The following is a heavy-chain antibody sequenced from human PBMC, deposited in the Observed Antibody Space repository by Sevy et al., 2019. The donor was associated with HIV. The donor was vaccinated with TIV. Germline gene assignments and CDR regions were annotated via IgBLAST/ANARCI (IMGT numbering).Heavy chain of an antibody. CDR1: GFTVSNNY. V-gene: IGHV3-53*01. Sequence: GGSLRLSCAASGFTVSNNYMSWVRQAPGKGLEWVSVIYSGGSTYYADSVNGRFTNSRDNPKNKLYLQMTSLRAEDTAVYYCAREGDFWRGDMDVWGKGTTVTVSS. D-gene: IGHD3-3*01. J-gene: IGHJ6*03. CDR3: AREGDFWRGDMDV. CDR2: IYSGGST.